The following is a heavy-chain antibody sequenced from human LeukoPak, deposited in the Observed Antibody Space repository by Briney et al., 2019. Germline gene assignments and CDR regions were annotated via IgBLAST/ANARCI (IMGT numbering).Heavy chain of an antibody. CDR2: ISYDGSNK. Sequence: GGPLRLSCAASGFTFSSYGMHWVRQAPGKGLEWVAVISYDGSNKYYADSVKGRFTISRDNSKNTLYLQMNSLRAEDTAVYYCAKGGTSLTIDYWGQGTLVTVSS. CDR1: GFTFSSYG. CDR3: AKGGTSLTIDY. D-gene: IGHD2-2*01. J-gene: IGHJ4*02. V-gene: IGHV3-30*18.